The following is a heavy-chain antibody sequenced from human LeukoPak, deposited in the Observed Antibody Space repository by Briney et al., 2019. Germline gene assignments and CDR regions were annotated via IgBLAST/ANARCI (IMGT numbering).Heavy chain of an antibody. CDR1: GFTFSSYE. J-gene: IGHJ5*02. Sequence: PGGSLRLSCAASGFTFSSYEMNWVRQAPGKGPEWVSYISSSGSTIYYADSVKGRFTISRDNAKNSLYLQMNSLRAEDTAVYYCARDVIYSGYVSWGQGTLVTVSS. CDR2: ISSSGSTI. CDR3: ARDVIYSGYVS. D-gene: IGHD5-12*01. V-gene: IGHV3-48*03.